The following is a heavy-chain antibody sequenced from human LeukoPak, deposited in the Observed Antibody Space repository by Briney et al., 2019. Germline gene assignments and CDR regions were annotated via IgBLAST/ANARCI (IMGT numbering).Heavy chain of an antibody. V-gene: IGHV4-34*01. Sequence: SETLSLTCAVYGGSFSGYYWSWIRQPPGKGLEWIGEINHSGSTNYNPSLKSRVTISVDTPKNQFSLKLSSVTAADTAVYYCARWYGSGSYYNVAFDYWGQGTLVTVSS. CDR1: GGSFSGYY. CDR3: ARWYGSGSYYNVAFDY. CDR2: INHSGST. D-gene: IGHD3-10*01. J-gene: IGHJ4*02.